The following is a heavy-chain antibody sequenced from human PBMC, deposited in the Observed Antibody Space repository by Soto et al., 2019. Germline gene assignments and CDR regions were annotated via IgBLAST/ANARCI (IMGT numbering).Heavy chain of an antibody. J-gene: IGHJ6*02. Sequence: QITLKESGPTLVKPTQTLTLTCTFSGFSLSTSGVGVGWIRQPPGKALEWLALIYWDDDKRYSPSLKSRLTITKDPSKNPVVLTMTNMDPVDTATYYCAHSRRLSGYEYYYYYYAMDVWGQGTTVTVSS. CDR1: GFSLSTSGVG. CDR3: AHSRRLSGYEYYYYYYAMDV. D-gene: IGHD5-12*01. V-gene: IGHV2-5*02. CDR2: IYWDDDK.